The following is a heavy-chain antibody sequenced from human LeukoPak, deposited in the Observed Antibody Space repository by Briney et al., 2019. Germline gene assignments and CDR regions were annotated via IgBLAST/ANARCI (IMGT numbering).Heavy chain of an antibody. V-gene: IGHV3-7*01. Sequence: GGSLRLSCAASGFTFTSYWMTWVRQPPGKGLEWVANIRQDGSETYYVDSVKGRFTISRDNAQNSLYLQMNSLRAEDTAIYYCATSPASSCLDDWGQGTLVTVSS. CDR2: IRQDGSET. CDR3: ATSPASSCLDD. D-gene: IGHD2-2*01. CDR1: GFTFTSYW. J-gene: IGHJ4*02.